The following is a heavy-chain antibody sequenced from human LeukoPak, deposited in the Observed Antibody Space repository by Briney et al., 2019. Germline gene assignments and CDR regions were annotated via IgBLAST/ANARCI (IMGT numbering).Heavy chain of an antibody. CDR1: GGSISSSSYY. CDR3: ARGGGQLWLLGVFDY. Sequence: PSETLPLTCTVSGGSISSSSYYWGWIRQPPGKGLEWIGSIYYSGSTNYNPSLKSRVTISVDKSKNQFSLKLSSVTAADTAVFYCARGGGQLWLLGVFDYWGQGTLVTVSS. J-gene: IGHJ4*02. D-gene: IGHD5-18*01. V-gene: IGHV4-39*07. CDR2: IYYSGST.